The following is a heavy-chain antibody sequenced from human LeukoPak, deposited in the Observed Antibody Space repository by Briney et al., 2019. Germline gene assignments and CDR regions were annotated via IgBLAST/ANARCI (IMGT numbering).Heavy chain of an antibody. CDR2: ISSSGSTI. CDR3: ARDRGLRDIVLIFDY. V-gene: IGHV3-48*03. Sequence: PGRSLRLSCTASGFTFGDYAMSWVRQAPGKGLEWVSYISSSGSTIYYADSVKGRFTISRDNAKNSLYLQMNSLRAEDTAVYYCARDRGLRDIVLIFDYWGQGTLVTVSS. D-gene: IGHD2-8*01. J-gene: IGHJ4*02. CDR1: GFTFGDYA.